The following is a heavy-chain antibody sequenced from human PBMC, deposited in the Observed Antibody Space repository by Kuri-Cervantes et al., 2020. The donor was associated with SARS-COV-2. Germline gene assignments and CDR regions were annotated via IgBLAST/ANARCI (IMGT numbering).Heavy chain of an antibody. CDR2: IYYSGTT. J-gene: IGHJ4*02. V-gene: IGHV4-30-4*01. CDR3: AREPWGYGPGGY. D-gene: IGHD5-18*01. Sequence: SETLSLTCTVSGGSISRGDYYWTWIRQPPGKGLEWIGYIYYSGTTSYNPSLKSRVTISVDTSKNQFSLRLSSVTAADTAVYYCAREPWGYGPGGYWGQGTLVTVSS. CDR1: GGSISRGDYY.